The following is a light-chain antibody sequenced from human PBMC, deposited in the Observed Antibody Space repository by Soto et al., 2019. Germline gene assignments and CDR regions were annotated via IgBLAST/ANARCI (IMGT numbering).Light chain of an antibody. CDR1: SSDVGGYNY. Sequence: QSVLTQPASVSGAPGQSITISCTGTSSDVGGYNYVSWYQQHPGKAPKFMIYDVSNRPSGVSNRFSCSKSGNTASLTISGLQAEDEADYYCSSYTTSNTRQIVFGTGTKVTV. V-gene: IGLV2-14*01. J-gene: IGLJ1*01. CDR2: DVS. CDR3: SSYTTSNTRQIV.